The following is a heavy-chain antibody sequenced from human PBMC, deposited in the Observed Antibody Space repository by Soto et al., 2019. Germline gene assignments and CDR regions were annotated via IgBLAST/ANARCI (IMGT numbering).Heavy chain of an antibody. CDR2: IIPIFGTA. V-gene: IGHV1-69*05. J-gene: IGHJ4*02. CDR3: ARDRLRGYDSSGFYS. D-gene: IGHD3-22*01. CDR1: GGTFSSYA. Sequence: SVKVSCKASGGTFSSYAISWVRQAPGQGLEWMGGIIPIFGTANYAQKFEDRVTMTTATSTNTVFLELRSLKSDDTAIYYCARDRLRGYDSSGFYSWGQGTIVTVSS.